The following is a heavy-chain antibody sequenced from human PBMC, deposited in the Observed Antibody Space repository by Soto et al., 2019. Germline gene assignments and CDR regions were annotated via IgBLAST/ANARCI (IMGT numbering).Heavy chain of an antibody. V-gene: IGHV3-30-3*01. CDR2: ISYDGSNK. J-gene: IGHJ6*02. D-gene: IGHD5-12*01. CDR1: GFTFSSYA. Sequence: GGSLRLSCAASGFTFSSYAMHWVRQAPGKGLEWVAVISYDGSNKYYADSVKGRFTISRDNSKNTLYLQMNSLRAEDTAVYYCARDIGGYDYGPYYYYYGMDVWGQGTTVTVSS. CDR3: ARDIGGYDYGPYYYYYGMDV.